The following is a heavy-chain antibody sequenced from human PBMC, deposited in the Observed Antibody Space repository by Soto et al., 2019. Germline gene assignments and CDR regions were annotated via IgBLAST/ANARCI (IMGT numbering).Heavy chain of an antibody. CDR1: GFTFSSYA. Sequence: QVQLVESGGGVVQPGRSLRLSCAASGFTFSSYAMHWVRQAPGKGLEWVAVISYDGSNKYYADSVKGRFTISRDNSKNTLYLKMNSLRAEDTAVYYYARDPGGTDFAEWTYYFDYWGQGTLVTVSS. CDR2: ISYDGSNK. J-gene: IGHJ4*02. V-gene: IGHV3-30-3*01. CDR3: ARDPGGTDFAEWTYYFDY. D-gene: IGHD3-3*01.